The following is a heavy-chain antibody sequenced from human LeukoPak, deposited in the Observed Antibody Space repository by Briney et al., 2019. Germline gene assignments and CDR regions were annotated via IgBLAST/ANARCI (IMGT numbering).Heavy chain of an antibody. CDR2: IYHSGST. CDR3: ARAPVYCSSTSCYPDAFDI. D-gene: IGHD2-2*01. J-gene: IGHJ3*02. Sequence: SQTLFLTCTVSGGSISSGGYYWSWIRQPPGKGLEWIGYIYHSGSTYYNPSLKSRVTISVDRSKNQFSLKLSSVTAADTAVYYCARAPVYCSSTSCYPDAFDIWGQGTMVSVSS. CDR1: GGSISSGGYY. V-gene: IGHV4-30-2*01.